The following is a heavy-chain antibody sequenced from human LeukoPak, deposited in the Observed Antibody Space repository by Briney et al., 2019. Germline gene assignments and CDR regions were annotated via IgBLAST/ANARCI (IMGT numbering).Heavy chain of an antibody. V-gene: IGHV3-23*01. Sequence: PGGSLRLSCAASGFTFSSYAMSWVRQAPGKGLEWVSAISGSGGSTYYADSVKGRFTISRDNSKNPLYLQMNSLRAEDTAVYYCAKRRSYYDSSGYYGTADYWGQGTLVTVSS. CDR2: ISGSGGST. CDR1: GFTFSSYA. J-gene: IGHJ4*02. CDR3: AKRRSYYDSSGYYGTADY. D-gene: IGHD3-22*01.